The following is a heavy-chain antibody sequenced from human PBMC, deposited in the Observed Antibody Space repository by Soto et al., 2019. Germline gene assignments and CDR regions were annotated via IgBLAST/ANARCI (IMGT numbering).Heavy chain of an antibody. J-gene: IGHJ6*02. D-gene: IGHD2-15*01. V-gene: IGHV3-33*01. Sequence: QVQLVESGGGVVQPGRSLRLSCAASGFTFSSYGMHWVRQAPGKGLEWVAVIWYDGSNKYYADSVKGRFTISRDNSKNTLYLQMNSLRAEDTAVYYCARDWGLGYCSGGSCQDTYYYYGMDVWGQGTTVTVSS. CDR1: GFTFSSYG. CDR3: ARDWGLGYCSGGSCQDTYYYYGMDV. CDR2: IWYDGSNK.